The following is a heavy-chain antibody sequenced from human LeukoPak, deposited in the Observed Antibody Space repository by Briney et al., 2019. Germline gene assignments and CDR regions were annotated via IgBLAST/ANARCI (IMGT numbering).Heavy chain of an antibody. Sequence: PSETLSLTCIVSGGSLSGYYWSWIRQSPGKGLEWIGYIYYTGSSNYNPSLKSRLTISLDTSKSQFSLKLTSVTAADTAVYYCARRTGYSYGYGLDHWGQGTLVTVSS. D-gene: IGHD5-18*01. J-gene: IGHJ4*02. CDR2: IYYTGSS. CDR3: ARRTGYSYGYGLDH. CDR1: GGSLSGYY. V-gene: IGHV4-59*08.